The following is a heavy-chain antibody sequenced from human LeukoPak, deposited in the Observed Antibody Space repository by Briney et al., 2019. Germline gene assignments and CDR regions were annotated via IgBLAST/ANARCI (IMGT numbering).Heavy chain of an antibody. CDR1: GGTFSSYA. J-gene: IGHJ4*02. CDR2: IIPIFGTA. D-gene: IGHD3-22*01. V-gene: IGHV1-69*13. Sequence: SVKVSCKASGGTFSSYAISWVRQAPGQGLEWMGGIIPIFGTANYAQKFQGRVTITADESTSTAYMELSSLRSEDTAVYYCARDQYYYDSSGSWGYFDYWGQGTLVTVSS. CDR3: ARDQYYYDSSGSWGYFDY.